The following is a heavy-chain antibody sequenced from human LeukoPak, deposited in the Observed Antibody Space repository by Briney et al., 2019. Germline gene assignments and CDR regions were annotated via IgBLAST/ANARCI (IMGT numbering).Heavy chain of an antibody. Sequence: GGSLRLSCAASGFTFSSYAMHWVRQAPGKGLEYVSAISSNGGSTYYANSVKGRFTISRDNSKNTLYLQMGSLRAEDMAVYYCAKTLKTGYSSSWGMDVWGQGTTVTVSS. CDR3: AKTLKTGYSSSWGMDV. CDR1: GFTFSSYA. CDR2: ISSNGGST. J-gene: IGHJ6*02. V-gene: IGHV3-64*01. D-gene: IGHD6-13*01.